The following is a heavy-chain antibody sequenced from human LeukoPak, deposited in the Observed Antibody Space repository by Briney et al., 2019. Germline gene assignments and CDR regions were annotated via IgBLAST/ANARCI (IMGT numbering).Heavy chain of an antibody. D-gene: IGHD6-19*01. V-gene: IGHV4-59*01. J-gene: IGHJ4*02. Sequence: PSESLSLTCTVSGGSIGSYYWNWIRQAPGKGLEWIGYIHYSGSTNHNSSLKSRVTISVDTSKNQYSLKLSSVTAADTAVYYCARDGVAGGFDYWGQGTLDPVSS. CDR3: ARDGVAGGFDY. CDR2: IHYSGST. CDR1: GGSIGSYY.